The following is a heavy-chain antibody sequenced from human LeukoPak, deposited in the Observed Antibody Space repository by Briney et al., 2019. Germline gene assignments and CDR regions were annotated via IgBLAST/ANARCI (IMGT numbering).Heavy chain of an antibody. D-gene: IGHD3-10*01. CDR1: GGSISSGGSY. CDR3: ARESGVSYYNEPFFDY. CDR2: IYYSGST. J-gene: IGHJ4*02. Sequence: SETLSLTCTVSGGSISSGGSYLSWIRQHPGKGPEWIGYIYYSGSTYYNPSLKSRVTISVDTSKNQFSLKRSSVTAADTAVYCCARESGVSYYNEPFFDYWGQGTLVTVSS. V-gene: IGHV4-31*03.